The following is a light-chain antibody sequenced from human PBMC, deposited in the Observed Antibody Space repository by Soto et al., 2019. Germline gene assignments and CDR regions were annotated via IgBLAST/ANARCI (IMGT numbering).Light chain of an antibody. V-gene: IGKV1-5*03. CDR1: DNIVHW. Sequence: DIQMTQSPSTLSASVGDRVAITCRASDNIVHWVAWYQQKPGKAPKLLIYKAANLADEVPSRFAGSGSGTDFTLTITRLQPDDFATYYCQQYNSYSYTFGQGTKVDIK. CDR2: KAA. CDR3: QQYNSYSYT. J-gene: IGKJ2*01.